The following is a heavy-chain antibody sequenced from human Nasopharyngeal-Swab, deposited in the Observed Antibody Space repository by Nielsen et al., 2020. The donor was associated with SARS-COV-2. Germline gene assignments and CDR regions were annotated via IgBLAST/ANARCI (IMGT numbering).Heavy chain of an antibody. V-gene: IGHV4-59*01. D-gene: IGHD6-13*01. Sequence: WIRQPPGKGLEWIGYIYYSGSTNYNPSLKSRVTISVDTSKNQFPLKLSSVTAADTAVYYCARGRAAAVDYWGQGTLVTVSS. CDR2: IYYSGST. J-gene: IGHJ4*02. CDR3: ARGRAAAVDY.